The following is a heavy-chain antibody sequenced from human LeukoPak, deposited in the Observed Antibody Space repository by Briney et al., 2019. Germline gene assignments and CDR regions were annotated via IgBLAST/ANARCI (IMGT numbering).Heavy chain of an antibody. J-gene: IGHJ6*03. D-gene: IGHD2-15*01. CDR1: GGSFSGYY. CDR3: ARARDLVVVGYYMDV. Sequence: PSETLSLTCAAYGGSFSGYYRSWIRQPPGKGLEWIGEINHSGSTNYNPSLKNRVTTSVDTSKNRFALKLSSVTAADTAVYYCARARDLVVVGYYMDVWGKGTTVTVSS. CDR2: INHSGST. V-gene: IGHV4-34*01.